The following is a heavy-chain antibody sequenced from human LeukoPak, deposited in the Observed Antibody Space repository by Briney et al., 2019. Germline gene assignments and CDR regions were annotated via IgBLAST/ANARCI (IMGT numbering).Heavy chain of an antibody. J-gene: IGHJ4*02. CDR1: GYTFTSYG. V-gene: IGHV1-18*01. D-gene: IGHD6-6*01. CDR2: ISAYNGNT. CDR3: ARVTPRRPSIAAPSGYFDY. Sequence: GASVKVSCTASGYTFTSYGISWVRQAPGQGLEWMGWISAYNGNTNYAQKLQGRVTMTTDTSTSTAYMELRSLRSDDTAVYYCARVTPRRPSIAAPSGYFDYWGQGTLVTVSS.